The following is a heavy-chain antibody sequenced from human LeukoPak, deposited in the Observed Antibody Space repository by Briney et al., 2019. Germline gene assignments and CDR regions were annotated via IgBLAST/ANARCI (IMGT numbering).Heavy chain of an antibody. D-gene: IGHD2/OR15-2a*01. J-gene: IGHJ4*02. V-gene: IGHV3-21*01. CDR1: GLTFRSIS. Sequence: GGSMRLSCAASGLTFRSISMNWVRQAPGKGLEWVSSIDSSTTRIYYANSVRGRFTISRDNAKNSLDLQMNSLRAEDTAVYYCVRGGTYCDSTCKGADYWGQGTLVAVSS. CDR3: VRGGTYCDSTCKGADY. CDR2: IDSSTTRI.